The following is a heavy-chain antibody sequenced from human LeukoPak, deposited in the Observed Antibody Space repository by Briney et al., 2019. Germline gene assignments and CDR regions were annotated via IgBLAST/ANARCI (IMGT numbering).Heavy chain of an antibody. CDR3: AKAPRGGSGWYWFDY. CDR1: GFTFSSYA. CDR2: ISGSGGST. D-gene: IGHD6-19*01. J-gene: IGHJ4*02. Sequence: GGSLRLSCAASGFTFSSYAMSWVRQAPGKGLEWVSAISGSGGSTYYADSVKGRFTISRDNSKNTLYLQMNSLRAEDTAVYYCAKAPRGGSGWYWFDYWGQGTLVTVSS. V-gene: IGHV3-23*01.